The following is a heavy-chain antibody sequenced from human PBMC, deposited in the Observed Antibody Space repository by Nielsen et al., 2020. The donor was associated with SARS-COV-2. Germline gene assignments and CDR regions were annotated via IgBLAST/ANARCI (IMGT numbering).Heavy chain of an antibody. CDR1: GFTFSSYW. Sequence: GESLKISCAASGFTFSSYWMHWVRQAPGKGLVWVSRINSDGSSTSYADSVKGRFTISRGNAKNMLYLQMNSLRAEDTAVYYCARVFYGDYPRSVDYWGQGTLVTVSS. CDR3: ARVFYGDYPRSVDY. CDR2: INSDGSST. J-gene: IGHJ4*02. D-gene: IGHD4-17*01. V-gene: IGHV3-74*01.